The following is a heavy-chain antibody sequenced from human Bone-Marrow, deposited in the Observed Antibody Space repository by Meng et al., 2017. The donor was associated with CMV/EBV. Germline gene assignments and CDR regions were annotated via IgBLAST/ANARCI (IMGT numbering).Heavy chain of an antibody. J-gene: IGHJ4*01. Sequence: MEPCLARVKLTRSHVRACSYSSVSTITGDGVGGGCRRPREESRWRLSLIYCNDNKSFSQTLKSRLTMTKDTSKNQVVLKMTSMDPVDTATYYCARRLTFGVISSFANWGQGTLVTVSS. D-gene: IGHD6-13*01. CDR2: IYCNDNK. V-gene: IGHV2-5*01. CDR1: SVSTITGDGV. CDR3: ARRLTFGVISSFAN.